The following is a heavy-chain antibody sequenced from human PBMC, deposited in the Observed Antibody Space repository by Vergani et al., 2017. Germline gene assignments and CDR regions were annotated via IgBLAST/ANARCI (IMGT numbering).Heavy chain of an antibody. D-gene: IGHD3-22*01. Sequence: EVQLVESGGGLVQPGGSLRLSCAASGFTFSSYEMNWVRQAPGKGLEWVSYISSSGSTIYYADSVKGRFTISRDNAKNSLYLQMNSLRAEDTAVYYCAKDSEGSSGYPFDYWGQGTLVTVSS. CDR3: AKDSEGSSGYPFDY. J-gene: IGHJ4*02. CDR1: GFTFSSYE. CDR2: ISSSGSTI. V-gene: IGHV3-48*03.